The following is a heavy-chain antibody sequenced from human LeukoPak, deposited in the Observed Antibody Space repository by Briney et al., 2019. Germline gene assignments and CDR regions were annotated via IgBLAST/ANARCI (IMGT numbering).Heavy chain of an antibody. Sequence: SQTLSLTRTVSGGSISSGGYYWSWIRQPPGKGLEWVGYIFSSGSTNYNPSLKSRVTISLDTSKSQFSLKLISVTASDTAVYYCARLTKFLTTYYPTPWGQGTLVTVSS. J-gene: IGHJ5*02. D-gene: IGHD2/OR15-2a*01. CDR2: IFSSGST. V-gene: IGHV4-61*09. CDR3: ARLTKFLTTYYPTP. CDR1: GGSISSGGYY.